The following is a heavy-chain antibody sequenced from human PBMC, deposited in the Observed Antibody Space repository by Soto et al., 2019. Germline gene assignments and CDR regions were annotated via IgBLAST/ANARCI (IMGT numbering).Heavy chain of an antibody. Sequence: GGSLRLSCAASGFTFSSYEMNWVRQAPGKGLEWVSYISSSGSAIYYADSVKGRLTISRDNAKNSLYLQMNSLRAEDTAVYYCARGAYYYDSSGYAFDIWGQGTMVTVSS. J-gene: IGHJ3*02. D-gene: IGHD3-22*01. CDR3: ARGAYYYDSSGYAFDI. CDR1: GFTFSSYE. V-gene: IGHV3-48*03. CDR2: ISSSGSAI.